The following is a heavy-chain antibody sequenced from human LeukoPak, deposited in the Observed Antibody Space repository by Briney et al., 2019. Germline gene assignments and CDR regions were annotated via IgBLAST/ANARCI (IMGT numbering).Heavy chain of an antibody. V-gene: IGHV4-39*01. CDR3: ARPFPSPLSSGLFEY. J-gene: IGHJ4*02. Sequence: PSETLSLTCTVSGGSISTSSNYWGWIRQPPGKGLVWIGSIYYSGSTHYNPSLESRVTMSVDTSKNQFSLKLNSVTAADTAVYYCARPFPSPLSSGLFEYWGQGTLVTVSS. CDR1: GGSISTSSNY. D-gene: IGHD6-19*01. CDR2: IYYSGST.